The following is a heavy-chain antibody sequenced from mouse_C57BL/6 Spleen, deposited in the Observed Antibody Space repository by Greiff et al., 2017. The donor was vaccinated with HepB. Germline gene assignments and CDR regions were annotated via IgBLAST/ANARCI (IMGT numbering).Heavy chain of an antibody. D-gene: IGHD2-4*01. CDR1: GYTFTSYT. CDR2: INPSSGYT. CDR3: ARIATYDYDSWFAY. Sequence: QVQLQQSGAELARPGASVKMSCKASGYTFTSYTMHWVKQRPGQGLEWIGYINPSSGYTKYNQKFKDKATLTADKSSSTAYMQLSSLTSEDSAVYYCARIATYDYDSWFAYWGQGTLVTVSA. V-gene: IGHV1-4*01. J-gene: IGHJ3*01.